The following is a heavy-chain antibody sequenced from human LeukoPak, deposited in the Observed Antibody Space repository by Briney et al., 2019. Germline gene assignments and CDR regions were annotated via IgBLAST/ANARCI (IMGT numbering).Heavy chain of an antibody. CDR2: IYTSGST. Sequence: SETLSLTSTVSGGSISSYYWSWIRQPAGEGLEWIVRIYTSGSTNSNPSLKSQVTMSVDTSKTQCSLKLTSVTAADTAVYYCARTLGGYLDYWGQGTLVTVSS. CDR3: ARTLGGYLDY. D-gene: IGHD2-15*01. V-gene: IGHV4-4*07. J-gene: IGHJ4*02. CDR1: GGSISSYY.